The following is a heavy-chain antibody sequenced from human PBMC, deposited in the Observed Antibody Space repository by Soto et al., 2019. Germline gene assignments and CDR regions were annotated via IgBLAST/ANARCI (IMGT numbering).Heavy chain of an antibody. D-gene: IGHD2-2*02. Sequence: PGGSLRLSCAASGFTFSSYSMNWVRQAPGKGLEWVSSISSSSSYIYYADSVKGRFTISGDNAKNSLYLQMNSLRAEDTAVYYCARGGVVVPAAILSWFDPWGQGTLVTGSS. J-gene: IGHJ5*02. CDR2: ISSSSSYI. V-gene: IGHV3-21*01. CDR3: ARGGVVVPAAILSWFDP. CDR1: GFTFSSYS.